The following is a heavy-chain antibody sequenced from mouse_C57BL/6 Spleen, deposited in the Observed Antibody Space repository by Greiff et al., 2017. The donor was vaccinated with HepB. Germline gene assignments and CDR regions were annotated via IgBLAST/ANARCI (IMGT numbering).Heavy chain of an antibody. CDR2: INPGSGGT. CDR1: GYAFTNYL. CDR3: ARDLDGGYAMDY. J-gene: IGHJ4*01. V-gene: IGHV1-54*01. Sequence: QVQLQQSGAELVRPGTSVKVSCKASGYAFTNYLIGWVKQRPGQGLEWIGVINPGSGGTNYNEKFKGKGTLTADKSSSTAYLQLSSLTSDDSAVYFCARDLDGGYAMDYWGQGTSVTVSS.